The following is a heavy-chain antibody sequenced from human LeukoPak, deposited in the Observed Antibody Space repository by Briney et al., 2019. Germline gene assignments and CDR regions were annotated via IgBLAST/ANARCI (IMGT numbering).Heavy chain of an antibody. V-gene: IGHV3-23*01. Sequence: GGSLRLSCAASGITFSSYAISWVRQAPGKGLEWVSIISASGHISNYAESVKGRFTISRDNSKNTLYLQMNSLRAEDTAVYYCAKDRLVAAATDFDYWGQGTLVTVSS. CDR2: ISASGHIS. CDR1: GITFSSYA. J-gene: IGHJ4*02. D-gene: IGHD2-15*01. CDR3: AKDRLVAAATDFDY.